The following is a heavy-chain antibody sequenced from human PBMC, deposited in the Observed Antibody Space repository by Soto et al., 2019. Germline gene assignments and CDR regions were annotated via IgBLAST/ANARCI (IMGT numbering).Heavy chain of an antibody. V-gene: IGHV4-59*01. D-gene: IGHD5-18*01. CDR3: AKKGYVDTAMAPYYYYYYGMDV. Sequence: SETLSLTCTISGGSISSYYWSWIRQPPGKGLEWIGYIYYSGNTNYNPSLKSRVTISVDTSKNQFSLKLSSVTAADTAVYYCAKKGYVDTAMAPYYYYYYGMDVWGQGTTVTVSS. CDR1: GGSISSYY. CDR2: IYYSGNT. J-gene: IGHJ6*02.